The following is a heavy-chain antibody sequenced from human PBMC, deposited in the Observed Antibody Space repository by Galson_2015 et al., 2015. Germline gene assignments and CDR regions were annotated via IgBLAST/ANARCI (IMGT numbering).Heavy chain of an antibody. CDR1: GGSFSGYY. V-gene: IGHV4-34*01. CDR2: INHSGST. CDR3: ARGRRGITMVRGNWFDP. Sequence: TLSLTCAVYGGSFSGYYWSWIRQPPGKGLEWIGEINHSGSTNYNPSLKSRVTISVDTSKNQFSLKLSSVTAADTAVYYCARGRRGITMVRGNWFDPWGQGTLVTVSS. D-gene: IGHD3-10*01. J-gene: IGHJ5*02.